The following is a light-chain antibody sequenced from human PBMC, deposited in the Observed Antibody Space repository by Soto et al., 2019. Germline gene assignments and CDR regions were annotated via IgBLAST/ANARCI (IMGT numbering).Light chain of an antibody. CDR2: DAS. V-gene: IGKV1-5*01. CDR1: QSISTW. Sequence: DIQMTQSPSTLSASVGDSVTITCRASQSISTWLAWYQQKPGKAPKLLIYDASSLEGGVPSRFSGSGSGTEISRRISRLQPDDLATYYCQQYNSFSWAFGQVTKVDIK. CDR3: QQYNSFSWA. J-gene: IGKJ1*01.